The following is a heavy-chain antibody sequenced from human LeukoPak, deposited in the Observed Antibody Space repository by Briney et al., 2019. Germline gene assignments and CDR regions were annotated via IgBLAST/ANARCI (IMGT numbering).Heavy chain of an antibody. J-gene: IGHJ3*02. CDR1: GFTFSNAW. V-gene: IGHV3-53*01. D-gene: IGHD3-3*01. Sequence: GGSLRLSCAASGFTFSNAWMSWVRQAPGKGLEWVSVIYSGGSTYYADSVKGRFTISRDNSKNTLYLQMNSLRAEDTAVYYCARAQGVTIFGVVMYDAFDIWGQGTMVTVSS. CDR3: ARAQGVTIFGVVMYDAFDI. CDR2: IYSGGST.